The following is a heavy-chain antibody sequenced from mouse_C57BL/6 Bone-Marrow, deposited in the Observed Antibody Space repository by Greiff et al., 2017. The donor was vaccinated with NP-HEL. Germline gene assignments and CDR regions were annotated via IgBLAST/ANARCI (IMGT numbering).Heavy chain of an antibody. D-gene: IGHD2-4*01. CDR2: IRNKANGYTT. Sequence: DVKLVESGGGLVQPGGSLSLSCAASGFTFTDYYMSWVRQPPGKALEWLGFIRNKANGYTTEYSASVKGRFTISRDNSQSILYLQMNALRAEDSATYYCASLYYDYGDYAMDYWGQGTSVTVSS. CDR1: GFTFTDYY. J-gene: IGHJ4*01. V-gene: IGHV7-3*01. CDR3: ASLYYDYGDYAMDY.